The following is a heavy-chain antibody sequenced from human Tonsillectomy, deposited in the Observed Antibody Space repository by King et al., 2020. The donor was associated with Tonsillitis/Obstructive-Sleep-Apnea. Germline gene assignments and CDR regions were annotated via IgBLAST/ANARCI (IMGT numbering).Heavy chain of an antibody. Sequence: QLQESGPGLVKPSETLPLTCTVSGGSISSYYWSWIRQPPGKGLEWIGHVYYRGSTNYNPYLKSRVTISVDTYKNQFSLKLSSVTAADTAVYYCASAYYDILTGYLDDAFDIWGQGTMVTVSS. D-gene: IGHD3-9*01. J-gene: IGHJ3*02. CDR2: VYYRGST. CDR3: ASAYYDILTGYLDDAFDI. V-gene: IGHV4-59*08. CDR1: GGSISSYY.